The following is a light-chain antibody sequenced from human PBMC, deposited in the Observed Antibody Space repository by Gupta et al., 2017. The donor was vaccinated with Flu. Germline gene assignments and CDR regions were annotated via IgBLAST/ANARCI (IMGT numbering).Light chain of an antibody. J-gene: IGKJ1*01. Sequence: DIVMTQSPDSLPVSLGERATINCKSSQDVLYVSNNKSYLAWYQQKPGQPPKLVINWASSRESGVPDRFSGSGSATDFSLTISSLQAEDVAVYYCQQYYSTPWTFGQGTSVEIK. CDR3: QQYYSTPWT. CDR2: WAS. V-gene: IGKV4-1*01. CDR1: QDVLYVSNNKSY.